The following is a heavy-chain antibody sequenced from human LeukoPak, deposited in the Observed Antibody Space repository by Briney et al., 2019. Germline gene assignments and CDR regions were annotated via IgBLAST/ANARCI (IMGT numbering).Heavy chain of an antibody. Sequence: GGSLRLSCVASGFTFSSYWTHWVRKAPGKGLVWVSRINSDGSSTSYADSVKGRFTISRDNAKNTLYLQVSSLRAEDTAVYYCARAYSGSYFSDFWGQGTLVTVSS. V-gene: IGHV3-74*01. D-gene: IGHD1-26*01. CDR3: ARAYSGSYFSDF. CDR2: INSDGSST. J-gene: IGHJ4*02. CDR1: GFTFSSYW.